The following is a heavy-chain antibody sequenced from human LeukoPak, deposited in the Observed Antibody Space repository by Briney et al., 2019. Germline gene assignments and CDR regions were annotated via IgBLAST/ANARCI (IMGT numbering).Heavy chain of an antibody. V-gene: IGHV3-30-3*01. D-gene: IGHD2-15*01. Sequence: GRSLRLSCAASGFTFSSSAMHWVRQAPGKGLEWVAVISYDGSNKYYADSVKGRFTISRDNSKNTLYLQMNSLRAEDTAVYYCARDIAYCSGGSCYSYYYYGMDVWGQGTTVTVSS. J-gene: IGHJ6*02. CDR1: GFTFSSSA. CDR2: ISYDGSNK. CDR3: ARDIAYCSGGSCYSYYYYGMDV.